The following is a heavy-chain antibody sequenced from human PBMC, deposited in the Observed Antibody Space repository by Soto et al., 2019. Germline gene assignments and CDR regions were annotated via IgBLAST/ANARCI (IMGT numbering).Heavy chain of an antibody. CDR1: GYSIRSGYF. CDR3: ARSMYSTSAQLYYGMDV. CDR2: MYHSGIT. D-gene: IGHD6-6*01. Sequence: SETLSLTCAVSGYSIRSGYFWGWIRQPPGKGLEWIGSMYHSGITYYNLSLESRVTISVDTSKNQLSLKLSSATAADTAVYYCARSMYSTSAQLYYGMDVWGQGTTVTVSS. V-gene: IGHV4-38-2*01. J-gene: IGHJ6*02.